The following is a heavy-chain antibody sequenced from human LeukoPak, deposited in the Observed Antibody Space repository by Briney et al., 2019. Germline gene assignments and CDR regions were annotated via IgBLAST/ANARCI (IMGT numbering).Heavy chain of an antibody. Sequence: SETLSLTCAVYGGSFSGYYWSWIRQPPGKGLEWIGEINHSGSTNYNPSLKSRVTISVDTSKNQFSLRLTSVTAADTALYYCARGLGAYIIDWGQGTLVTVSS. V-gene: IGHV4-34*01. J-gene: IGHJ4*02. CDR1: GGSFSGYY. D-gene: IGHD4/OR15-4a*01. CDR3: ARGLGAYIID. CDR2: INHSGST.